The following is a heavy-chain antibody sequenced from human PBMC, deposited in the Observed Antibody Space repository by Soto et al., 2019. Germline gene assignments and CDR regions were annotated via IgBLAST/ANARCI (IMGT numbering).Heavy chain of an antibody. CDR1: GFTFSSYS. Sequence: EVQLVESGGGLVQPGGSLRLSCAASGFTFSSYSMNWVRQAPGKGLEWVSYISSSSSTIYYADSVKGRFTISRDNAKNSLSQQINSLRAENPAVYYCAGEGGDLTCFPPGGKEPLVPV. D-gene: IGHD4-17*01. V-gene: IGHV3-48*01. CDR2: ISSSSSTI. CDR3: AGEGGDLTCFPP. J-gene: IGHJ5*02.